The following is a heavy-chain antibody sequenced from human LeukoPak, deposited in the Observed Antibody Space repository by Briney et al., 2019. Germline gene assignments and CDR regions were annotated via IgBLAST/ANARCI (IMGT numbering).Heavy chain of an antibody. CDR1: GGSISSYY. CDR3: ASLYCSGGSCQGGWFDP. CDR2: IYTSGST. Sequence: SETLSLTCTVSGGSISSYYWSWIRQPAGKGLEWIGRIYTSGSTNYNPSLKSRVTMSVDTSKNQFSLKLSSVTAADTAVYYCASLYCSGGSCQGGWFDPWGQGTLVTVSP. J-gene: IGHJ5*02. V-gene: IGHV4-4*07. D-gene: IGHD2-15*01.